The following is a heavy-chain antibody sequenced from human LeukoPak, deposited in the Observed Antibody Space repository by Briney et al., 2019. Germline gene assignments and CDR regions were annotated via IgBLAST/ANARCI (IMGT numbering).Heavy chain of an antibody. CDR2: ISWNSGSI. CDR3: AKQSSSSPGYFDY. CDR1: GFTFDDYA. V-gene: IGHV3-9*03. Sequence: GGSLRLSCAASGFTFDDYAMHWVRQAPGKGLEWVSGISWNSGSIGYADSVKGRFTISRDNAKNSLYLQMNSLRAEDMALYYCAKQSSSSPGYFDYWGQGTLVTVSS. D-gene: IGHD6-6*01. J-gene: IGHJ4*02.